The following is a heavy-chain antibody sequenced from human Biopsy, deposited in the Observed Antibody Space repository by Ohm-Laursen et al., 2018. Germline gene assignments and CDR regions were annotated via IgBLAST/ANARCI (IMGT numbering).Heavy chain of an antibody. CDR1: GRTFSNYA. Sequence: ASSVKVSCKASGRTFSNYAISWVRQAPGEGLEWMGGIIAVSGLVNYAPKFQGRVSITADKPPTTAYMELSNLKSEDTAVYYCATPFQYYDSWGGYPPFDHWGQGTLVTVSS. CDR3: ATPFQYYDSWGGYPPFDH. V-gene: IGHV1-69*17. D-gene: IGHD3-3*01. CDR2: IIAVSGLV. J-gene: IGHJ4*02.